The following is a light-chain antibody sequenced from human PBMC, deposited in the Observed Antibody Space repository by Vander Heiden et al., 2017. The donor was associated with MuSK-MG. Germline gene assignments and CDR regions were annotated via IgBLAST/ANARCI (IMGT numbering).Light chain of an antibody. Sequence: DIQMTQSPSSLSASVGDRVTITCQASQDITNYLSWYQHRPGKAPKLLIYDASNLEAGVPARFSGSGSGTDFTFTISSLQPEDIATYYCQHHDNLPVTFGGGTKVEI. V-gene: IGKV1-33*01. CDR2: DAS. CDR3: QHHDNLPVT. CDR1: QDITNY. J-gene: IGKJ4*02.